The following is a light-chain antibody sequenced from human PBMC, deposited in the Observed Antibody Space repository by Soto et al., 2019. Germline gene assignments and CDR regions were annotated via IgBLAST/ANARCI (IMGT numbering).Light chain of an antibody. CDR1: SSDVGGYPY. CDR2: DVG. V-gene: IGLV2-14*03. CDR3: VSYTTSSTRV. Sequence: QAVVTQPASVSGSPGQSITISCTGTSSDVGGYPYVSWYQQHPGKAPKLMIYDVGNRPSGVSNRFSGSKSGNTASLTISGLQAEDEADYYCVSYTTSSTRVFGGGTKLTVL. J-gene: IGLJ3*02.